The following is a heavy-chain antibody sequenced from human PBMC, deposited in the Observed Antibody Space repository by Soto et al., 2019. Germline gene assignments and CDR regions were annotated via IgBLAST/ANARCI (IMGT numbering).Heavy chain of an antibody. D-gene: IGHD3-16*01. Sequence: SETLSLTCSVSDDSIKYYYWNWIRQPPGKGLEWIGYIYYSGATNYNPSLKSRVTISKNQFSLQLTSVTAADTAVYYCVRGETKAHFDYWGQGILVTVSS. CDR3: VRGETKAHFDY. CDR2: IYYSGAT. V-gene: IGHV4-59*01. J-gene: IGHJ4*02. CDR1: DDSIKYYY.